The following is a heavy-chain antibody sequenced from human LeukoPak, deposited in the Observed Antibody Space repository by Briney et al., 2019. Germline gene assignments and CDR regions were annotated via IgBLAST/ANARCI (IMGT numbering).Heavy chain of an antibody. D-gene: IGHD1-26*01. V-gene: IGHV1-2*02. Sequence: ASVKVSCKASGYTFTGYYMHWVRQAPGQGLEWMGWINPNSGGTNYAQKFQGRVTMTTDTSTSTAYMELRSLRSDDTAVYYCARMGGARGSYYEVYFDYWGQGTLVTVSS. J-gene: IGHJ4*02. CDR1: GYTFTGYY. CDR3: ARMGGARGSYYEVYFDY. CDR2: INPNSGGT.